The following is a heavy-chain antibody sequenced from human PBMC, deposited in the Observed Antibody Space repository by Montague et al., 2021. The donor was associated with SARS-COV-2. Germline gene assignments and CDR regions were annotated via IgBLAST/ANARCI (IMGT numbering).Heavy chain of an antibody. CDR2: TSYSGST. V-gene: IGHV4-59*12. D-gene: IGHD3-3*01. CDR1: GGSISPYY. J-gene: IGHJ6*02. Sequence: SKTLYLTCTVSGGSISPYYWSWIRQSPGKGLECIGYTSYSGSTDYNHSLKSRVTISIDTSKNQFSLKLSSVTAADTAVYYCARWGEYYDSTYYYYAMDVWGQGTTVTVSS. CDR3: ARWGEYYDSTYYYYAMDV.